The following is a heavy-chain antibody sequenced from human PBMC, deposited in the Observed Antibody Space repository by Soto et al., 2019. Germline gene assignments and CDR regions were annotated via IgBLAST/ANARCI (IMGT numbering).Heavy chain of an antibody. D-gene: IGHD3-3*01. CDR3: AHRVLRTVFGLVTTTAIYFDF. Sequence: QITLNESGPTQVKPRQTLTLTCTFSGFSLTTSGVGVGWIRQSPGNAPEWLALIYWDDDKRYSPSLKSRLTITKDTSNIQVVLTMAVLDPADTATYYCAHRVLRTVFGLVTTTAIYFDFWGQGTPVAVSS. CDR2: IYWDDDK. J-gene: IGHJ4*02. CDR1: GFSLTTSGVG. V-gene: IGHV2-5*02.